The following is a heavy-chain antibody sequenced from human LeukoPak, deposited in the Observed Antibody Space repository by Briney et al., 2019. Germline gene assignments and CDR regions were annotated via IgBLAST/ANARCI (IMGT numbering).Heavy chain of an antibody. Sequence: PGGSLRLSCAASGFTFSGYSMDWVRQAPGKGLEWISYVSSRSTTIYYAHSVKGRFTISRDNAKSSLYLQMHSLRDEDTAVYYCARPTPNYYDSSGYYHFDYWGQGTLVTVSS. CDR2: VSSRSTTI. D-gene: IGHD3-22*01. CDR3: ARPTPNYYDSSGYYHFDY. V-gene: IGHV3-48*02. CDR1: GFTFSGYS. J-gene: IGHJ4*02.